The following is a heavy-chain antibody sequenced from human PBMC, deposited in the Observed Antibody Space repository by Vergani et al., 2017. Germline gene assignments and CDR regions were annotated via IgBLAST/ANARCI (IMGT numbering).Heavy chain of an antibody. Sequence: EVQLVESGGGLVKPGGSLRLSCAASGFTFSSYWMHWVRQAPGKGLVWVSRINSDGSSTSYADSVKGRFTISRDNAKNTLYLQMNSLRAEDTAVYYCAKDLDYYDSSGYGYFDYWGQGTLVTVSS. D-gene: IGHD3-22*01. CDR2: INSDGSST. CDR3: AKDLDYYDSSGYGYFDY. V-gene: IGHV3-74*01. J-gene: IGHJ4*02. CDR1: GFTFSSYW.